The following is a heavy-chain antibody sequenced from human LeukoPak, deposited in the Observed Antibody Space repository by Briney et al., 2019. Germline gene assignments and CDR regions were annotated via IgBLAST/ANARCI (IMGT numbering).Heavy chain of an antibody. J-gene: IGHJ6*03. V-gene: IGHV3-7*01. Sequence: LTGGSLRLSCAASGFTFSSYSMNWVRQAPGKGLEWVANIKQDGSEKYYVDSVKGRFTISRDNAKNSLYPHMNSLRAEDTAVYYCAREPTVATPNYYYYYMDVWGKGTTVTVSS. D-gene: IGHD5-12*01. CDR1: GFTFSSYS. CDR3: AREPTVATPNYYYYYMDV. CDR2: IKQDGSEK.